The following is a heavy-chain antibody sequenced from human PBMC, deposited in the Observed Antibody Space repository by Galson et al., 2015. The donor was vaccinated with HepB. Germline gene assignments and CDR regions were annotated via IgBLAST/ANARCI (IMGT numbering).Heavy chain of an antibody. CDR2: TYYRSKWYN. Sequence: CAISGDSVSSNSAAWNWIRQSPSRGLEWLGRTYYRSKWYNDYAVSVKSRITINPDTSKNQFSLQLNSVTPEDTAVYYCARDSYSSGWLPTMDFDYWGQGTLVTVSS. CDR3: ARDSYSSGWLPTMDFDY. D-gene: IGHD6-19*01. CDR1: GDSVSSNSAA. V-gene: IGHV6-1*01. J-gene: IGHJ4*02.